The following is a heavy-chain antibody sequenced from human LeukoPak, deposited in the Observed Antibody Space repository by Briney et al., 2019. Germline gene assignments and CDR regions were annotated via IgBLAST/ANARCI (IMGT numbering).Heavy chain of an antibody. Sequence: SETLSLTCTVSGGSTTTYYWSWIRQPPGRGLEWIGYIYSSGSTNYNPSLKSRVTISIGTSKNQFSLKLYSVTAADTAVYYCAGVRGDSSNDAFDIWGQGTAVTVSS. J-gene: IGHJ3*02. CDR2: IYSSGST. CDR1: GGSTTTYY. V-gene: IGHV4-59*01. CDR3: AGVRGDSSNDAFDI. D-gene: IGHD2-21*02.